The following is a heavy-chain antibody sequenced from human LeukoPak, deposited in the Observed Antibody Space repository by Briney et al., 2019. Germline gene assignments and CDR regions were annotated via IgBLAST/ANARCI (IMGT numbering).Heavy chain of an antibody. CDR1: GFTFSGSV. CDR3: SIAYSNYDY. V-gene: IGHV3-73*01. J-gene: IGHJ4*02. Sequence: GGSLKLSCAASGFTFSGSVIHLVRQASGNGLEGVCRIRGKTHSYATAYAASVKGRFTISRDDSKNTAYLQMNSLKTEDTDVYYCSIAYSNYDYWGQGTLVTVSS. CDR2: IRGKTHSYAT. D-gene: IGHD6-13*01.